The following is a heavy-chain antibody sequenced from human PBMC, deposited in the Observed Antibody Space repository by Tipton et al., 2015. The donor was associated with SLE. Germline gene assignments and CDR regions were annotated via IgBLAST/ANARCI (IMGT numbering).Heavy chain of an antibody. J-gene: IGHJ2*01. D-gene: IGHD4-11*01. CDR2: IYTNENT. V-gene: IGHV4-4*07. CDR3: AREVLNPVTTVHYYFDL. CDR1: GGSISSYY. Sequence: LRLSCTVSGGSISSYYWSWIRQPAGGGLEWIGRIYTNENTNYNPSLKSRVTMSVDTSKNHFSLKLISVTAADTAVYYCAREVLNPVTTVHYYFDLWGRGTLVTVSS.